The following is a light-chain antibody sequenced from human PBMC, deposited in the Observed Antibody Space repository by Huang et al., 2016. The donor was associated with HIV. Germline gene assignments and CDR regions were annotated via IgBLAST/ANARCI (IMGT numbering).Light chain of an antibody. CDR1: QSVSSD. CDR3: QQYKNWPPLT. J-gene: IGKJ4*01. V-gene: IGKV3-15*01. Sequence: EIVMTQSPATLSVSAGERATLSCWASQSVSSDLAWYQQKPGQAPRLLIHGASTRATGIPARFSGSGSGTEFTLTISNLQSEDFAVYYCQQYKNWPPLTFGGGTKLEIK. CDR2: GAS.